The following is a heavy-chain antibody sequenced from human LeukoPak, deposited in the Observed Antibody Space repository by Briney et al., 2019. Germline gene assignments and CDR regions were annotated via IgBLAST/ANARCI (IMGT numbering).Heavy chain of an antibody. CDR3: AGGGYCTSTSCHGIDH. V-gene: IGHV4-4*07. CDR2: IYISGAT. D-gene: IGHD2-2*01. Sequence: KASETLSLTCTVSGGSISDYYWSWIRQPAGKGLEWIGRIYISGATNYNPSLKSRVTISVDESKNQVSLKLSSVTAADTAVYYCAGGGYCTSTSCHGIDHWGQGTLVTVSS. J-gene: IGHJ4*02. CDR1: GGSISDYY.